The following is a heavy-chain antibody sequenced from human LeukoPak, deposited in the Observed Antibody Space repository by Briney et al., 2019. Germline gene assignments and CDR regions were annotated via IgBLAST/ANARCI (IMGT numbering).Heavy chain of an antibody. Sequence: GSLRLSCAASGFTFSSYWMSWVRQAPGKGMEWVANIKQDGSEKYYVDSVKGRFTISRDNAKNSLYLQMNSLRAEDTAVYYCAASGSHYKGAFDIWGQGTMVTVSS. CDR3: AASGSHYKGAFDI. V-gene: IGHV3-7*03. D-gene: IGHD3-10*01. CDR2: IKQDGSEK. CDR1: GFTFSSYW. J-gene: IGHJ3*02.